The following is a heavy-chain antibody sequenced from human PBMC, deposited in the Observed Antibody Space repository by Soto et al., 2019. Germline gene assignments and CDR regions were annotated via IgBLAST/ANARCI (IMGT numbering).Heavy chain of an antibody. J-gene: IGHJ4*02. CDR1: GFTFDDYT. CDR2: ISWDGGST. CDR3: AKDISGYSYGYRVDY. V-gene: IGHV3-43*01. D-gene: IGHD5-18*01. Sequence: EVQLVESGGVVVQPGGSLRLSCAASGFTFDDYTMHWVRQAPGKGLEWVSLISWDGGSTYYADSVKGRFTISRDNSKNSLYLQMNSLRTEDTALYYCAKDISGYSYGYRVDYWGQGTLVTVSS.